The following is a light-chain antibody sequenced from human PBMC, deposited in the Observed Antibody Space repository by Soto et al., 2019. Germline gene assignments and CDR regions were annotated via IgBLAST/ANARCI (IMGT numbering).Light chain of an antibody. CDR1: QSLLHSNGYNY. J-gene: IGKJ4*01. CDR3: MQALQTPVT. Sequence: DIVMTQSPLSLPVTPGEPASISCRSSQSLLHSNGYNYLDWYLQKPGQSQQLLIYLGSNLASGGTDRFSGSGSGTDVTLKISRVEAEDVRVYYCMQALQTPVTFGLVTKVEIK. V-gene: IGKV2-28*01. CDR2: LGS.